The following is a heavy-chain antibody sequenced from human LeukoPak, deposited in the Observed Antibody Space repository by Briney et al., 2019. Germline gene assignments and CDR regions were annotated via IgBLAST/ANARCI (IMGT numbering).Heavy chain of an antibody. CDR1: GFTFSSYA. Sequence: GGSLRLSCAASGFTFSSYAMSWVRQAPGKGLEWVSAISGSGGSTYYADSVKGRFTISRDNSKNTLYLQMNSLRAEDTAVYYCARNPILGYCSSTSCYVFDYWGQGTLITVSS. J-gene: IGHJ4*02. CDR2: ISGSGGST. V-gene: IGHV3-23*01. CDR3: ARNPILGYCSSTSCYVFDY. D-gene: IGHD2-2*01.